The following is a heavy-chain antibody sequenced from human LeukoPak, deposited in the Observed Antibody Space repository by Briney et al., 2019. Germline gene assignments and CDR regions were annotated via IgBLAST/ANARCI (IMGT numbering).Heavy chain of an antibody. CDR2: VHHTGRT. Sequence: SETLSLTCVVSGGSISDSFEHYWCWVRQPPGKGFEWIAEVHHTGRTIYSPSFARRVTISPDTSTNQVSLKLTSVTAVDTAVYYCARDYFNRMLGGMDVWGQGTTVTVSS. CDR1: GGSISDSFEHY. J-gene: IGHJ6*02. D-gene: IGHD3-16*01. V-gene: IGHV4-4*02. CDR3: ARDYFNRMLGGMDV.